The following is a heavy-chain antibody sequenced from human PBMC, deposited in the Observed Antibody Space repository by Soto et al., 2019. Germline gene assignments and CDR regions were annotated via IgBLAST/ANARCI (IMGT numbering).Heavy chain of an antibody. CDR1: GFTFSDYA. CDR3: AKDKVDHNSVWDPFDI. J-gene: IGHJ3*02. V-gene: IGHV3-23*01. D-gene: IGHD2-15*01. Sequence: GGSLRRSRSDSGFTFSDYAMSWFRQAPGKGLEWVSGLGGSNSDTHYAASVEGRFTVSRDNSRSTLFLQMNSLRVEDTAVYYCAKDKVDHNSVWDPFDIWGQGTMVTVSS. CDR2: LGGSNSDT.